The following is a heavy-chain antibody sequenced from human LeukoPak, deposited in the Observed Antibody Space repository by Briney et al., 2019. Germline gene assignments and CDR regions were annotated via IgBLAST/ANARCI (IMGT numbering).Heavy chain of an antibody. J-gene: IGHJ4*02. Sequence: PGGSLRLSWAASGFTFSSYSMNWVRQAPGKGLEWVSYISSSSSSIYYADSVKGRFTISRDNSKNTLYLQMNSLRAEDTAVYYCARDKPPPYYYDSSGIFDYWGQGTLVTVSS. CDR1: GFTFSSYS. V-gene: IGHV3-48*01. D-gene: IGHD3-22*01. CDR3: ARDKPPPYYYDSSGIFDY. CDR2: ISSSSSSI.